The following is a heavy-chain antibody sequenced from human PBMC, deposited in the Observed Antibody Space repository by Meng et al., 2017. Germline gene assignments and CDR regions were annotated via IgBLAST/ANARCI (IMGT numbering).Heavy chain of an antibody. CDR2: INPNSGGT. J-gene: IGHJ4*02. CDR3: ARSWVGAIRGGDY. D-gene: IGHD1-26*01. V-gene: IGHV1-2*06. CDR1: GYTFTGYY. Sequence: ASVKVSCKASGYTFTGYYIHWVRQAPGQGLEWMGRINPNSGGTNYAQKFQGRVTMTRDTSISTAYMELSRLRSDDTAVYYCARSWVGAIRGGDYWGQGTLVTVSS.